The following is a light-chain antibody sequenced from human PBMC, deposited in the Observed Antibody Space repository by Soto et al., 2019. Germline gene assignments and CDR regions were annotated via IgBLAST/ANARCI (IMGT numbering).Light chain of an antibody. CDR2: HVS. CDR1: GSDIGGYNY. CDR3: SSFAGGPYV. J-gene: IGLJ1*01. Sequence: QSVLTQPRSVSGSPGQSVAISCTGTGSDIGGYNYVSWYQQHPGRAPKLVIYHVSKRPSGVPDRFSGSKSGNTASLTISGLQAGDEADYYCSSFAGGPYVFGTGTKVTVL. V-gene: IGLV2-11*01.